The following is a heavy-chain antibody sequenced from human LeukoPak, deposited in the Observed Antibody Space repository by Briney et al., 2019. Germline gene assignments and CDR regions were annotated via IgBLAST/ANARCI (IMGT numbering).Heavy chain of an antibody. D-gene: IGHD4-11*01. J-gene: IGHJ4*02. CDR1: GFTFANYA. Sequence: PGGSLRLSCAASGFTFANYAMNWVRQAPGKGLEWVYVISGSGGSTFYADSVKGRFTISRDNSKNTLYLQMNSLRAEDTAVYYCARVGEIETTDYLDYWGQGTLVTVSS. CDR3: ARVGEIETTDYLDY. CDR2: ISGSGGST. V-gene: IGHV3-23*01.